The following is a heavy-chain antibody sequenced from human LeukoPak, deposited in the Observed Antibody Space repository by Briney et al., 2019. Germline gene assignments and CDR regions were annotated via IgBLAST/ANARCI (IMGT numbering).Heavy chain of an antibody. Sequence: ASVKVSCKASGYTFSTYGIAWVRQAPGQGLEWMGWISGDNGNTNYAQKFQGRVTMSTDTTTTTAYMELRSLRSDDTAVYYCARDVIGNSWRDWYSDLWGRGTLVTVSS. CDR1: GYTFSTYG. CDR2: ISGDNGNT. J-gene: IGHJ2*01. CDR3: ARDVIGNSWRDWYSDL. D-gene: IGHD6-13*01. V-gene: IGHV1-18*01.